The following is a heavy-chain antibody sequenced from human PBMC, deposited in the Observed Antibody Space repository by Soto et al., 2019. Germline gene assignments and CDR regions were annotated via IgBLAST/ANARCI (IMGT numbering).Heavy chain of an antibody. CDR1: GFTFSSYT. CDR3: ARKKGDTFDI. CDR2: ISSSGTYT. V-gene: IGHV3-21*01. J-gene: IGHJ3*02. Sequence: GGSLRLSCAASGFTFSSYTMNWVRQAPGKGLEWVSFISSSGTYTCYADSLKGRFTISRDNAKDSLYLQMNSLRAEDTAVYYCARKKGDTFDIWGQGTMVTVSS.